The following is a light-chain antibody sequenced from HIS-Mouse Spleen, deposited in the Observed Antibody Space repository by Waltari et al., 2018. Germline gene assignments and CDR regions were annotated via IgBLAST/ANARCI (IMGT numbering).Light chain of an antibody. Sequence: SYELTQPPSVSVSPGQTARITCSGAELPKKYAYWYQQKSGQAPVLVIYEDSNRPSGIPERFSGSSSGTMATLTISGAQVEDEADYYCYSTDSSGNHRVFGGGTKLTVL. CDR3: YSTDSSGNHRV. V-gene: IGLV3-10*01. CDR1: ELPKKY. J-gene: IGLJ2*01. CDR2: EDS.